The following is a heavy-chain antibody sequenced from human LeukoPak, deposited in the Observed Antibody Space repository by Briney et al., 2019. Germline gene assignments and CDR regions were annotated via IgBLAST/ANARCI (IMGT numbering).Heavy chain of an antibody. CDR3: ANFVDTSMGGNDY. CDR2: ISSRSDHI. CDR1: GFTFSSQA. Sequence: GGCLRLSCAASGFTFSSQAMSWVRQAPGKGLEWVAAISSRSDHIYYADSVQGRFTISRDNSKNTLYLQMNSLRAEDTALYYCANFVDTSMGGNDYWGQGTLVTVSS. J-gene: IGHJ4*02. D-gene: IGHD5-18*01. V-gene: IGHV3-23*01.